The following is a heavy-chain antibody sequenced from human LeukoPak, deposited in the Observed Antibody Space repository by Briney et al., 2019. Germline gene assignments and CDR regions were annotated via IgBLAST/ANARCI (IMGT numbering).Heavy chain of an antibody. D-gene: IGHD1-26*01. CDR1: GDSVSSNSAA. V-gene: IGHV6-1*01. CDR3: ARETIPSGSQGSYNY. J-gene: IGHJ4*02. Sequence: SQTLSLTCAISGDSVSSNSAAWNWIRQSPSRGLEWLGRTYYRSEWYNDYAVSVKSRITINPDTSKNQFSLQLNSVTPEDTAVYYCARETIPSGSQGSYNYWGQGTLVTVSS. CDR2: TYYRSEWYN.